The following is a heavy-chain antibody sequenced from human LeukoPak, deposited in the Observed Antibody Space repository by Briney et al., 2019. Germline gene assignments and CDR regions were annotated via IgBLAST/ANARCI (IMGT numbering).Heavy chain of an antibody. Sequence: ASVKVSCKVSGYTLTELSMHWVRQAPGKGLEWMGGFDPEDGETIYAQKFQGRVTMTEDTSTDTAYMELSSLRSEDTAVYYCATLTLFTVVVPAASVLDVWGKGTTVTVAS. CDR3: ATLTLFTVVVPAASVLDV. J-gene: IGHJ6*04. D-gene: IGHD2-2*01. CDR2: FDPEDGET. CDR1: GYTLTELS. V-gene: IGHV1-24*01.